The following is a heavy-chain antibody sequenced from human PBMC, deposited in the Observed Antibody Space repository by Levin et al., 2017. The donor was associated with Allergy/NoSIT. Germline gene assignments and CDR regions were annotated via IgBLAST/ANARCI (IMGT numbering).Heavy chain of an antibody. CDR1: GGSISSYY. CDR2: FYYSGST. V-gene: IGHV4-59*01. Sequence: SETLSLTCTVSGGSISSYYWSWIRQPPGKGLEWIGYFYYSGSTNYNPSLKSRVTIVVDTSKNQFSLKLSSVSAADTAVYYCARSIGGAAAGDYWGPGTLVTVSS. J-gene: IGHJ4*02. CDR3: ARSIGGAAAGDY. D-gene: IGHD6-13*01.